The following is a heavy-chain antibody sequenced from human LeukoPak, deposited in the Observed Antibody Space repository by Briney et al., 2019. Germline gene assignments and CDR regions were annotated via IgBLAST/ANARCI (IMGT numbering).Heavy chain of an antibody. Sequence: GGSLRLSCAASGFTFSSYAMSWVRQAPGKGLEWVSAISGSGGSTYYADSVKGRFTISRDNSKNTLYLQMNSLRAEDTAVYYCAKDVFAYSSSWHSDNWFDPWGQGTLVTVSS. CDR1: GFTFSSYA. CDR3: AKDVFAYSSSWHSDNWFDP. J-gene: IGHJ5*02. CDR2: ISGSGGST. V-gene: IGHV3-23*01. D-gene: IGHD6-13*01.